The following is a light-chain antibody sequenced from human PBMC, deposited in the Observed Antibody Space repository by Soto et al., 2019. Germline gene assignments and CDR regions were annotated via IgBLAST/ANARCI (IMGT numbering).Light chain of an antibody. V-gene: IGKV1-6*01. CDR2: ATS. Sequence: AIQLTQSPSSLSASAGDRGTITCRASQGIRNDLGWYQQRPGKAPKLLIYATSNLQTGVPSRFSGSGSGTDFTLTISSLQPEDFATYYCLQDDSYPRTFGQGTKVEIK. CDR1: QGIRND. CDR3: LQDDSYPRT. J-gene: IGKJ1*01.